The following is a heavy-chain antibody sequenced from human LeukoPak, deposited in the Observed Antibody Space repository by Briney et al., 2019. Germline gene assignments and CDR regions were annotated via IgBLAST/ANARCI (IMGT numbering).Heavy chain of an antibody. D-gene: IGHD1-26*01. V-gene: IGHV4-59*04. J-gene: IGHJ4*02. CDR3: AREEYSGSPVD. CDR1: GGSISSYY. CDR2: IYHSGST. Sequence: SETLSLTCTVSGGSISSYYWSWIRQPPGKGLEWIGSIYHSGSTYYNPSLKSRVTMSVDTSKNQFSLKLSSVTAADTAVYYCAREEYSGSPVDWGQGTLVTVSS.